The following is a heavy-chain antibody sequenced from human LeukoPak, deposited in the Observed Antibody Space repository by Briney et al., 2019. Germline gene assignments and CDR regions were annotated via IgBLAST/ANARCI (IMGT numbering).Heavy chain of an antibody. V-gene: IGHV3-30*18. Sequence: GGSLRLSCAASGFTFSSYGMHWVRQAPGKGLEWVAVISYDGSNKYYADSVKGRFTISRDNSKNTLYLQMSSLRAEDTAVYYCAKDLPGYCSSTSCYAPLDYWGQGTLVTVSS. CDR1: GFTFSSYG. J-gene: IGHJ4*02. D-gene: IGHD2-2*01. CDR3: AKDLPGYCSSTSCYAPLDY. CDR2: ISYDGSNK.